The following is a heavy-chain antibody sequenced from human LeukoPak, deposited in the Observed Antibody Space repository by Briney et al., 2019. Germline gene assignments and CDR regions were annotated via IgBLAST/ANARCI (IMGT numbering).Heavy chain of an antibody. D-gene: IGHD2-21*02. J-gene: IGHJ4*02. CDR2: IYHSGST. Sequence: SETLSLTCAVSGGSISSGGYSWSCIRQPPGKGLEWIGYIYHSGSTYYNPSLKSRVTISVDTSKHQFSLKLSSVTAADTAVYYCAREAYCGGDCYSHYFDYWGQGTLVTVSS. CDR3: AREAYCGGDCYSHYFDY. CDR1: GGSISSGGYS. V-gene: IGHV4-30-2*05.